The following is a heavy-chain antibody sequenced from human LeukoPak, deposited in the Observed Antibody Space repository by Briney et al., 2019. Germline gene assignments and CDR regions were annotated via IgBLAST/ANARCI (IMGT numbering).Heavy chain of an antibody. Sequence: GGSLRLSCVASEFTFTTYTMKWVRQAPGKGLEWVSSICGANNSTHYADSVKGRFTISRGNSRNTLYLQMDSLTAEDTAIYYCAKGLTGGCYSPDDHWGQGTLVTVSS. D-gene: IGHD2-15*01. CDR1: EFTFTTYT. CDR3: AKGLTGGCYSPDDH. CDR2: ICGANNST. J-gene: IGHJ4*02. V-gene: IGHV3-23*01.